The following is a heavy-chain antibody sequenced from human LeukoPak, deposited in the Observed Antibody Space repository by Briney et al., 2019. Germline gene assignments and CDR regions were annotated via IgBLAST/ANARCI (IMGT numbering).Heavy chain of an antibody. V-gene: IGHV3-21*01. CDR3: ARDLAWGGY. CDR1: GFTFSIYT. CDR2: ITSSSSSM. D-gene: IGHD7-27*01. Sequence: KPGGSLRLSCVASGFTFSIYTMSWVRQAPGKGLEWVSSITSSSSSMYSADSVKGRLTISRDNAKNSLYLQMNSLRAEDTAVYYCARDLAWGGYWGQGTLVTVSS. J-gene: IGHJ4*02.